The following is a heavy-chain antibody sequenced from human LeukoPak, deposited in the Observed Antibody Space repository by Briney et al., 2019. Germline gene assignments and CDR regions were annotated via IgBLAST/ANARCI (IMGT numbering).Heavy chain of an antibody. CDR3: VTGGTYHMF. J-gene: IGHJ4*02. Sequence: QPGRSLRPSCAAAGFTFSNYWMSWVRQPAGNWLEWVANIQQEGTRKYYVGSVKGRFSISRDNAKNSLSLQMNSLRAEDTAVYYCVTGGTYHMFWGQGTLVTVSS. CDR1: GFTFSNYW. V-gene: IGHV3-7*04. D-gene: IGHD3-16*02. CDR2: IQQEGTRK.